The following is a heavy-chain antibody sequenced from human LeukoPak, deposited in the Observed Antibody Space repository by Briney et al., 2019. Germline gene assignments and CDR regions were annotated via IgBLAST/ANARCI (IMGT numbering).Heavy chain of an antibody. D-gene: IGHD2-15*01. CDR2: ISGSGST. V-gene: IGHV3-23*01. CDR1: GFTFSSYA. Sequence: PGGSLRLSCAASGFTFSSYALSWVRQAPGKGLEWVSAISGSGSTYYADSVKGRFTISRDNSKNTLYLQMNSLRAEDTAVYYCAREVDSGAFDIWGQGTMVTVSS. CDR3: AREVDSGAFDI. J-gene: IGHJ3*02.